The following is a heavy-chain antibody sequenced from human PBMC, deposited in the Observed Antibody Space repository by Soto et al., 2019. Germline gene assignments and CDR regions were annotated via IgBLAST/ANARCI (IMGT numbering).Heavy chain of an antibody. Sequence: GGSLRLSCAASGFTFSSYWMSWVRQAPGKGLEWVANIKQDGSEKYYVDSVKGRFTISRDNAKNSLYLQMNSLRAEDTAVYYCARDLRFLEWLYFDYWGQGTLVTVSS. J-gene: IGHJ4*02. CDR3: ARDLRFLEWLYFDY. D-gene: IGHD3-3*01. CDR1: GFTFSSYW. CDR2: IKQDGSEK. V-gene: IGHV3-7*01.